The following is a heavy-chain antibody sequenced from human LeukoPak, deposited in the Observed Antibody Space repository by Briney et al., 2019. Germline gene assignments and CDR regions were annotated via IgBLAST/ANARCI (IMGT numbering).Heavy chain of an antibody. CDR1: GFTFSNYW. V-gene: IGHV3-7*01. D-gene: IGHD3-16*01. CDR3: ARGLNTSPGVDY. CDR2: IKEDGSQK. Sequence: GGSLRLSRAASGFTFSNYWMNWVRQAPGKGLEWVANIKEDGSQKYYVESVKGRFTVSRDNAKNSVYLQMSGLRDEDTAVYYCARGLNTSPGVDYWGQGTLVTVSS. J-gene: IGHJ4*02.